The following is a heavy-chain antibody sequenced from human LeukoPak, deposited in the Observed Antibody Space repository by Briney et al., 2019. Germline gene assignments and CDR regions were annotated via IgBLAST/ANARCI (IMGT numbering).Heavy chain of an antibody. J-gene: IGHJ4*02. CDR2: VYPGDSDN. CDR3: GRHMNNLQLWLDY. D-gene: IGHD1/OR15-1a*01. Sequence: GESLKLYCKTSGYSFTSYWIVWVRQTPGKGLEWIGIVYPGDSDNRYNPSFQGQVTISADKSTATAYLHLSDLRASDTAIYYCGRHMNNLQLWLDYWGRGTVVTVSS. CDR1: GYSFTSYW. V-gene: IGHV5-51*01.